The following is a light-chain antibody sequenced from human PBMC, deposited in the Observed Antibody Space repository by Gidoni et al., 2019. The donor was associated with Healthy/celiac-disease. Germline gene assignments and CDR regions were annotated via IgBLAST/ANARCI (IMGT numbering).Light chain of an antibody. Sequence: ELVLTQSPATLSLSPGERATLSCRASQSVSSYLARYQQKPGQAPRLLIYDASNRTTGIPARFSGSGSGADFTLTSSSLEPEDFAVYYCQQRSNWRGTFGQGTKVEIK. J-gene: IGKJ1*01. CDR3: QQRSNWRGT. V-gene: IGKV3-11*01. CDR2: DAS. CDR1: QSVSSY.